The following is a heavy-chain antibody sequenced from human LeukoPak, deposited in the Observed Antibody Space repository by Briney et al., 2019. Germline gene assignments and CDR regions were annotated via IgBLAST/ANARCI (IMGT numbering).Heavy chain of an antibody. V-gene: IGHV3-30*03. J-gene: IGHJ4*02. D-gene: IGHD4-17*01. CDR1: GFTFSSYG. CDR3: ARERIDYGDYGYFDY. CDR2: ISYDGSNK. Sequence: GGSLRLSCAASGFTFSSYGMHWVRQAPGKGLEWVAVISYDGSNKYYADSVKGRFTISRDNSKNTLYLQMNSLRAEDTAVYYCARERIDYGDYGYFDYWGQGTLVTVSS.